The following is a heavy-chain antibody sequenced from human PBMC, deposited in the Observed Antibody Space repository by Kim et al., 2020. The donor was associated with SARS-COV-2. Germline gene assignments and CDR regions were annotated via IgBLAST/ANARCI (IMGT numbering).Heavy chain of an antibody. CDR3: ASPDDYGSGSYEVYFDY. Sequence: LKSRVTISVDTSKNQFSLKLSSVTAADTAVYYCASPDDYGSGSYEVYFDYWGQGTLVTVSS. V-gene: IGHV4-39*01. J-gene: IGHJ4*02. D-gene: IGHD3-10*01.